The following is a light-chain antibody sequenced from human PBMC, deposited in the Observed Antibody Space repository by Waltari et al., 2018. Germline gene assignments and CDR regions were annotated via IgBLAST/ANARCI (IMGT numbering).Light chain of an antibody. CDR1: SSDVGGYDY. Sequence: QSALTQPASVSGSPGQSISISCTGTSSDVGGYDYVSWYQHHPGKAPKLIIYDVNKWPPGVSNRFSGSKSGNTASLTISGLQAEDDSDYYCSSYTSSSTWVFGGGTKVTVL. CDR3: SSYTSSSTWV. V-gene: IGLV2-14*03. CDR2: DVN. J-gene: IGLJ3*02.